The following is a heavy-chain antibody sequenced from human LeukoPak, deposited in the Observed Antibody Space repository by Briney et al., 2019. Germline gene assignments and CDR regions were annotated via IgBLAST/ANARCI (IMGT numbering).Heavy chain of an antibody. Sequence: PSETLSLTCTVSGGSISSYYWSWIRQPPGKGLEWIGYIYYSGSTNYNPSLMSRVTISVDTSKNQFSLKLSSVTAADTAVYYCARENYDSSGYWGRALENRFFDYWGQGTLVTVSS. J-gene: IGHJ4*02. V-gene: IGHV4-59*01. CDR2: IYYSGST. CDR3: ARENYDSSGYWGRALENRFFDY. CDR1: GGSISSYY. D-gene: IGHD3-22*01.